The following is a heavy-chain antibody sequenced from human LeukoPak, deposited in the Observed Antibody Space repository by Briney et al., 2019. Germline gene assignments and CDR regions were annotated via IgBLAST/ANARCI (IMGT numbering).Heavy chain of an antibody. D-gene: IGHD3-22*01. Sequence: GESLKISCKGSGYSFTSYWIGWVRQMPGKGLEWMGIIYPGDSDTRYSPSFQGQVTISADKSISTAYLQWSSLKAPDTAMYYCARRPYYYDSSGYYGGFECWGQGTLVTVSS. J-gene: IGHJ4*02. V-gene: IGHV5-51*01. CDR3: ARRPYYYDSSGYYGGFEC. CDR1: GYSFTSYW. CDR2: IYPGDSDT.